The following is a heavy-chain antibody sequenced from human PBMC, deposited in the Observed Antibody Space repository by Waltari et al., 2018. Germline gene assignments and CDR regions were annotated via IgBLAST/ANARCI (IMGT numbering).Heavy chain of an antibody. CDR2: INAGNGDT. D-gene: IGHD2-21*02. V-gene: IGHV1-3*01. J-gene: IGHJ6*02. Sequence: QVQLVQSGAEVKTPGASVTISCKASGYTFAKSAVHGVRQAPGQRHEWMGWINAGNGDTKYSQKFQGRVTISTDTSASIGYLSLVRLRSEDTAVYFCARGTASTALGYSYYGLDVWGQGTTVIVSS. CDR3: ARGTASTALGYSYYGLDV. CDR1: GYTFAKSA.